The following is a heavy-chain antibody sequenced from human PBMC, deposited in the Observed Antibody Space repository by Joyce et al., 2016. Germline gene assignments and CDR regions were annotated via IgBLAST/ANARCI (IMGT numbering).Heavy chain of an antibody. CDR1: GFPFNTYS. J-gene: IGHJ6*03. V-gene: IGHV3-48*01. CDR2: ISRSSNTI. Sequence: EVQLVESGGGLVQPGGSLRLSCAASGFPFNTYSMNWVSQDPGKGMECVSNISRSSNTIYYVDSVKGRFTISRDNAKNSLYLQMNSLRAEDTAVYFCARATSYYFYYYMDVWGKGTTVTVSS. CDR3: ARATSYYFYYYMDV.